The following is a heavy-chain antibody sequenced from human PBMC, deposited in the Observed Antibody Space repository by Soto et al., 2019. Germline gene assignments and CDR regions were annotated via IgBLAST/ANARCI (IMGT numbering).Heavy chain of an antibody. Sequence: LRLSSAASGFTFSSYSMNWVRQAPGKGLEWVSSISSSSSYIYYADSVKGRFTISRDNAKNSLYLQMHSLRAEDTAVYYCARDLGYCSSTSCYGYWGQGTLVTVSS. J-gene: IGHJ4*02. CDR2: ISSSSSYI. V-gene: IGHV3-21*01. CDR3: ARDLGYCSSTSCYGY. CDR1: GFTFSSYS. D-gene: IGHD2-2*01.